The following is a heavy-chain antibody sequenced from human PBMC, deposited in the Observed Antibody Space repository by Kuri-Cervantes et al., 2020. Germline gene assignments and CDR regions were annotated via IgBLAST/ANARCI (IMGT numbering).Heavy chain of an antibody. CDR3: ARGPPYYDSSGYFSDY. CDR2: MNPNSGNT. CDR1: GYTFTSYD. V-gene: IGHV1-8*02. Sequence: ASVKVSCKASGYTFTSYDINWVRQATGQGLEWMGWMNPNSGNTGYAQKFQGGVTMTRNTSISTAYMELSSLRSEDTAVYYCARGPPYYDSSGYFSDYWGQGTLVTVSS. J-gene: IGHJ4*02. D-gene: IGHD3-22*01.